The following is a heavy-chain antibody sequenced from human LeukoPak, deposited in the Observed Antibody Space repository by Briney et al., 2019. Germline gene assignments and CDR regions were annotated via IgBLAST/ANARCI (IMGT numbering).Heavy chain of an antibody. CDR1: GFTFSSYW. CDR3: ARGGGYFNY. D-gene: IGHD3-16*01. CDR2: IYFSGST. J-gene: IGHJ4*02. Sequence: PGGSLRLSCAASGFTFSSYWMHWVRQAPGKGLVWIGYIYFSGSTNYNPSLKSRVTISVDTSKTQLSLKLSSVTAADTAVYYCARGGGYFNYWGQGTLVTVSS. V-gene: IGHV4-59*01.